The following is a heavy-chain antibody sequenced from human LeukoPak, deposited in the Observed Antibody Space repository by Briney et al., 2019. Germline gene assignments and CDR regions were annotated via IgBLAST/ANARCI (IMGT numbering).Heavy chain of an antibody. CDR2: IYYSGST. V-gene: IGHV4-59*01. D-gene: IGHD3-9*01. CDR3: ARGGRITIFSPPNWFDP. Sequence: PSETLSLTCTVSGGSISSYYWSWIRQPPGKGLEWIGYIYYSGSTNYNPSLKSRVTISVDTSKNQFSLKLSSVTAADTAVYYCARGGRITIFSPPNWFDPWGQGTLVTVSS. CDR1: GGSISSYY. J-gene: IGHJ5*02.